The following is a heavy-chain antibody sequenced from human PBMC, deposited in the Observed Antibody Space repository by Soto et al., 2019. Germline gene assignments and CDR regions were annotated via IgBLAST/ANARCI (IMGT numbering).Heavy chain of an antibody. CDR3: ARHVPLSNRPGEADY. Sequence: SETMSLTCTVFGGSISSSSCYWGWIRQPPGKGLEWIGSIYYGGSTYYNPSLKSRVTISVDTSKNQFSLKLSSVTAADTAVYYCARHVPLSNRPGEADYWGQGTLVTVSS. CDR1: GGSISSSSCY. J-gene: IGHJ4*02. CDR2: IYYGGST. D-gene: IGHD4-4*01. V-gene: IGHV4-39*01.